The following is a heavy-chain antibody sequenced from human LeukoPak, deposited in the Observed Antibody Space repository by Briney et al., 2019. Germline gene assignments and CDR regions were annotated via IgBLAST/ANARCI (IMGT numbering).Heavy chain of an antibody. CDR3: NRWHISGVSYSNV. J-gene: IGHJ4*02. D-gene: IGHD3-22*01. CDR2: IRSRDGTT. Sequence: GGSLRLSCTASGFSVGDYAMSWVRQAPGKGLEWVGFIRSRDGTTEYAASVRGRFTISRDESKGIAYLQMNSLKTEDTAVYYCNRWHISGVSYSNVWGQGTLVSVSS. CDR1: GFSVGDYA. V-gene: IGHV3-49*04.